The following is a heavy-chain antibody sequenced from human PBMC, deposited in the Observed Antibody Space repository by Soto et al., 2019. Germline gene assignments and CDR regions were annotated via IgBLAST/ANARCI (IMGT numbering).Heavy chain of an antibody. CDR2: IYYSGSA. CDR3: ARVLYYGSGTSVL. J-gene: IGHJ4*02. CDR1: GCSMCSGDYY. Sequence: SETLSLTCTVFGCSMCSGDYYSCWIRQPPGRGLEWIGYIYYSGSAYYNPSLKSRVTLSVDTSQNQFSLKLNFVTAADTAVYYCARVLYYGSGTSVLWGQGTLVTVSS. V-gene: IGHV4-30-4*01. D-gene: IGHD3-10*01.